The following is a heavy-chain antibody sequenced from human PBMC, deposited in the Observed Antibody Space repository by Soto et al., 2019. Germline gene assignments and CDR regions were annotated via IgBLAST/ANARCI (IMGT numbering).Heavy chain of an antibody. CDR1: GGTFSSYT. Sequence: QVQLVQSGAEVKKPGSSVKVSCKASGGTFSSYTISWVRQAPGQGLEWMGRIIPILGIANYAQKFQGRVTITADKSTSTAYMELSSLRSEDTAVYYCARGAGYSSSWSFYYGIDVWGQGTTVTVSS. CDR3: ARGAGYSSSWSFYYGIDV. D-gene: IGHD6-13*01. V-gene: IGHV1-69*02. CDR2: IIPILGIA. J-gene: IGHJ6*02.